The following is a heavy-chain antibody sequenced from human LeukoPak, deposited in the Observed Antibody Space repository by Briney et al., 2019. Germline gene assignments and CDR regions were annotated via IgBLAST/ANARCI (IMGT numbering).Heavy chain of an antibody. Sequence: ASVKVSCTASGYTFTSYGISWVRQAPGQGLEWMGWISGYNGNTNYAQKVPGRVTMTTDTSTSTAYMELRSLRSDDTAIYYCARDLKFSPYYFDYWGQGTLVTVSS. D-gene: IGHD3-9*01. CDR3: ARDLKFSPYYFDY. V-gene: IGHV1-18*04. CDR1: GYTFTSYG. CDR2: ISGYNGNT. J-gene: IGHJ4*02.